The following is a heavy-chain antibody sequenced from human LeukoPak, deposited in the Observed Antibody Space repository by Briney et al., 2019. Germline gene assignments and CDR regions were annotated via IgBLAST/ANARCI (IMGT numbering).Heavy chain of an antibody. CDR2: IQYSGST. J-gene: IGHJ4*02. Sequence: SETLSLTCTVSGGSISSYYWSWIRQPPGKGLEWIGYIQYSGSTNCNPSLKSRVTISLDTSKNQFSLKVNSVTAADTAVYYCARGGRNYANWGQGTLVTVSS. CDR3: ARGGRNYAN. V-gene: IGHV4-59*01. D-gene: IGHD1-26*01. CDR1: GGSISSYY.